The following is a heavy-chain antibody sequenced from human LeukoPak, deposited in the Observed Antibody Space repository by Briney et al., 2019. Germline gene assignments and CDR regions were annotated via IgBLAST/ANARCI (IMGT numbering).Heavy chain of an antibody. CDR2: IYHSGST. D-gene: IGHD3-3*01. Sequence: PSETLSLTCAVAGYSISSGYYWGWIRQPPGKGLEWIGSIYHSGSTYYNPSLKSRVTISVDTSKNQFSLKLSSVTAADTAVYYCARRRITIFGVVIDAFDIWGQGKMVTVSS. CDR3: ARRRITIFGVVIDAFDI. V-gene: IGHV4-38-2*01. CDR1: GYSISSGYY. J-gene: IGHJ3*02.